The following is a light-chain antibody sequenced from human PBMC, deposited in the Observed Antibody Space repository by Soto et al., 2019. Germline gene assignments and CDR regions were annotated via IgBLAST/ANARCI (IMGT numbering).Light chain of an antibody. CDR3: QQYNTYPWT. J-gene: IGKJ1*01. V-gene: IGKV1-5*01. CDR1: QSISSW. CDR2: DAS. Sequence: DIQVTQSPSTLSASVGDSVTLTCRASQSISSWLAWYQQKPGKAPKLLLYDASTLQSGVPSRFSGSGSGTDFTLTISRLHPDDFATYYCQQYNTYPWTFGQGTKVDIK.